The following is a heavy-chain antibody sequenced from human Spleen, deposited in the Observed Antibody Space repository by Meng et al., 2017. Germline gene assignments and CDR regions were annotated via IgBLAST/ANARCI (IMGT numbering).Heavy chain of an antibody. CDR1: GYSFTAYY. V-gene: IGHV1-2*06. Sequence: ASVKVFCKPSGYSFTAYYIHWVQQAPGQGLEWLGHINPNSGDTLYAQKFQGRVSMTGDTSISTAYVELSSLRSDDTAVYYCVRDENISLGKLFGDYWGQGTMVTVSS. J-gene: IGHJ4*02. CDR3: VRDENISLGKLFGDY. CDR2: INPNSGDT. D-gene: IGHD2-21*01.